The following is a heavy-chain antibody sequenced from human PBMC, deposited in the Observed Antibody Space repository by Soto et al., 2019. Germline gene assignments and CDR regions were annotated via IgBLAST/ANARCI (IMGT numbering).Heavy chain of an antibody. CDR1: GGSISSYY. CDR3: ARGWDNWNYPYHFDY. CDR2: IYYSGST. Sequence: SETLSLTCTVSGGSISSYYWSWIRQPPGKGLEWIGYIYYSGSTNYNPSLKSRVTISVDTSKNQFSLKLSSVTAADTAVYYCARGWDNWNYPYHFDYWGQGTLVTVSS. V-gene: IGHV4-59*01. D-gene: IGHD1-7*01. J-gene: IGHJ4*02.